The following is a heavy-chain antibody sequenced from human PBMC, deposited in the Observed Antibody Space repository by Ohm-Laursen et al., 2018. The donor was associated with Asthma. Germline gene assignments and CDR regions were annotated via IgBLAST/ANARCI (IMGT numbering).Heavy chain of an antibody. V-gene: IGHV3-30-3*01. J-gene: IGHJ4*02. D-gene: IGHD3-3*01. Sequence: SLRLSCAASGFTFRSYAMHWVRQAPGKGLEWVAVGGSYYDGGLKYYADAVNGRFTVSRDDSKNTLYLQMNSLRPDDTAVYYCARDVMEWYLPAFDFWGQGTLVTVSS. CDR2: GGSYYDGGLK. CDR1: GFTFRSYA. CDR3: ARDVMEWYLPAFDF.